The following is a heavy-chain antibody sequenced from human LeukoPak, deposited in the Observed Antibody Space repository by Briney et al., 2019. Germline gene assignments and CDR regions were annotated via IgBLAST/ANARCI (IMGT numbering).Heavy chain of an antibody. Sequence: GGSLRLSCAASGFAFSSYWMTWVRQAPGKGLEWVANIKQDGSERNYVDSVKGRFTISRDNAKNSLYLQMNTLRDEDTAVYYCATGAGCGYWGQGTLVTVSS. CDR3: ATGAGCGY. J-gene: IGHJ4*02. V-gene: IGHV3-7*03. CDR2: IKQDGSER. D-gene: IGHD6-19*01. CDR1: GFAFSSYW.